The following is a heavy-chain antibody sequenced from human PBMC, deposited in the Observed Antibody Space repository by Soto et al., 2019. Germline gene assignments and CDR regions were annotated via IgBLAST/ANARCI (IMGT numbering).Heavy chain of an antibody. CDR3: ARRIAAWGAFDI. V-gene: IGHV5-51*01. J-gene: IGHJ3*02. CDR2: IYPGDSDT. Sequence: GESLKISCKGSGYSFSSYWIAWVRQMPGKGLEWMGIIYPGDSDTRYSPSFQGQVSISADRSISAAYLQWSSLKASDTAMYYCARRIAAWGAFDIWGQGTMVTVSS. D-gene: IGHD6-25*01. CDR1: GYSFSSYW.